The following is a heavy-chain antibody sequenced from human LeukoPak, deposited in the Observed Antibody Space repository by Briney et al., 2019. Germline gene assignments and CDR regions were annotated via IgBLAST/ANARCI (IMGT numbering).Heavy chain of an antibody. Sequence: ASVKVSCKASDYTFSDYGISWVRQAPGQGLEWIGWINPYNGNTRYAENLQGRVTMTTDTSTSTAYMELRSLRSDDTAIYYCARDFTPPHCTTPNCPRGGWFDPWGQGTLVTVSS. D-gene: IGHD2-8*01. CDR1: DYTFSDYG. J-gene: IGHJ5*02. CDR2: INPYNGNT. V-gene: IGHV1-18*01. CDR3: ARDFTPPHCTTPNCPRGGWFDP.